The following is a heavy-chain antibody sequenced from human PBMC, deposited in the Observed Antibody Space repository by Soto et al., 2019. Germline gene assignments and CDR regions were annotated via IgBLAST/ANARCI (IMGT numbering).Heavy chain of an antibody. CDR3: ARHYYGSGPDAFDI. D-gene: IGHD3-10*01. J-gene: IGHJ3*02. Sequence: SETLSLTCTVSGGSISSSSYYWGWIRQPPGKGLEWIGSIYYSGSTYYNPSLKSRVTISVDTSKNQFSLKLNSLTAADTAVYYCARHYYGSGPDAFDIWGQGTMVTVS. V-gene: IGHV4-39*01. CDR1: GGSISSSSYY. CDR2: IYYSGST.